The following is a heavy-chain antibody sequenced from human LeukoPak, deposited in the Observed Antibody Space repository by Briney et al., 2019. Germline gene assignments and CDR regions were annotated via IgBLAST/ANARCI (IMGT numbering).Heavy chain of an antibody. Sequence: GESLKISCQGSGYNFATYWIAWVRQMPGKGLEWMGTIYPGDSDTKYNPSTQGQVTISADKSTRMAYLEWRRLTASDTAIYYCARESEYGARWLDPWGQGTLVTVSS. CDR3: ARESEYGARWLDP. D-gene: IGHD4/OR15-4a*01. CDR1: GYNFATYW. CDR2: IYPGDSDT. J-gene: IGHJ5*02. V-gene: IGHV5-51*01.